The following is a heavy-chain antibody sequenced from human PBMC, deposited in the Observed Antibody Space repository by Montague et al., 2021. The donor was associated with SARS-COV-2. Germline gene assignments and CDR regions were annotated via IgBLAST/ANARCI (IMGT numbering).Heavy chain of an antibody. V-gene: IGHV3-23*03. CDR3: AKEEGSTSDYYYYYGMDV. J-gene: IGHJ6*02. CDR1: GFTFGSYA. Sequence: SLRLSCAASGFTFGSYAMSWVRQAPGKGLEWVSVIYSGGSSTYYADSVKGRFTISRDNSKNTLYLQMNSLRAEDTAVYYCAKEEGSTSDYYYYYGMDVWGQGTTVTVSS. D-gene: IGHD2-2*01. CDR2: IYSGGSST.